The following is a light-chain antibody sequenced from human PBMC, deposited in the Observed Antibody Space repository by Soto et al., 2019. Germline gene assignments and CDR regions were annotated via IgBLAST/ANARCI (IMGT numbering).Light chain of an antibody. CDR3: CSYASSYTFKVV. CDR1: SSDVGGYNY. Sequence: QSALTQPRSVSGSPGQSVTISCTGTSSDVGGYNYVSWYQQHPGKAPKLMIYDVSKRPSGVPDRFSGSKSGNTASLTISGLQAEDEADYYCCSYASSYTFKVVFGGGTKLTVL. V-gene: IGLV2-11*01. J-gene: IGLJ2*01. CDR2: DVS.